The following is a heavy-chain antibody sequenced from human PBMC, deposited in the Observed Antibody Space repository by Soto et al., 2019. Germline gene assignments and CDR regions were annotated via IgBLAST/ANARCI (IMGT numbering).Heavy chain of an antibody. J-gene: IGHJ6*02. D-gene: IGHD2-15*01. V-gene: IGHV3-30-3*01. Sequence: QVQLVESGGGVVQPGRSLRLSCAASGFTFRNYAMHWVRQAPGKGLECVAVISYDGGNKFYRDYVKGRFTISRDNSKNTLYLQINSLRYEDTAVYYCARGDREDSAVVIGVRPGEYGVDVWDHGTTVTVSS. CDR2: ISYDGGNK. CDR3: ARGDREDSAVVIGVRPGEYGVDV. CDR1: GFTFRNYA.